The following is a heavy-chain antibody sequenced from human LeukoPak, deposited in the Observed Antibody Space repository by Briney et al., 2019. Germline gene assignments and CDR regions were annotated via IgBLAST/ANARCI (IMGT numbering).Heavy chain of an antibody. Sequence: SVKVSCKASGGTFSSYAISWVRQAPGQGLEWMGGIIPILGTANYAQKFQGRVTITTDESTSTAYMELSSLRSEDTAVYYCASSNYDSKYYYYMDVWGKGTTVTVSS. V-gene: IGHV1-69*05. D-gene: IGHD3-3*01. CDR2: IIPILGTA. J-gene: IGHJ6*03. CDR3: ASSNYDSKYYYYMDV. CDR1: GGTFSSYA.